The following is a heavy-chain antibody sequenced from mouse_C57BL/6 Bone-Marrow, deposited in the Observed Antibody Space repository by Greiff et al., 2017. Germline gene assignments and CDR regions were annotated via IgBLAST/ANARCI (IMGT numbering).Heavy chain of an antibody. CDR2: IWWDDDK. D-gene: IGHD1-1*01. J-gene: IGHJ4*01. CDR1: GFSLSTFGMG. CDR3: ARIALYYYGSNSSYAMDY. V-gene: IGHV8-8*01. Sequence: QVTLKESGPGILQPSQTLSLTCSFSGFSLSTFGMGVGWIRQPSGKGLEWLAHIWWDDDKYYNPALKSRLTISKDTSKNQGFLKIANVDTADTATYYCARIALYYYGSNSSYAMDYWGQGTSVTVSS.